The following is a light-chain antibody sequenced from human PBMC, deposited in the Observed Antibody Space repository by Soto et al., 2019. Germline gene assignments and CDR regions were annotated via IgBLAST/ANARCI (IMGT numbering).Light chain of an antibody. CDR1: GSDVGGYNF. CDR2: EVT. J-gene: IGLJ2*01. CDR3: SSYAGSNNYVV. V-gene: IGLV2-8*01. Sequence: QSVLTQPPSASGSPGQSVTISCTGTGSDVGGYNFVSWYQQHPGKAPKLMIYEVTKRPSGVPDRFSGSKSGNTASLTVSGLQAEDEAGYYCSSYAGSNNYVVFGGGTQLTVL.